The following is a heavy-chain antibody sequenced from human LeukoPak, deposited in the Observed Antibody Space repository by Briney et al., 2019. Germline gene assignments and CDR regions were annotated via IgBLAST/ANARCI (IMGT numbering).Heavy chain of an antibody. CDR3: ARGYCSGGSCYYYYYMDV. J-gene: IGHJ6*03. V-gene: IGHV4-39*07. CDR1: GGSISSSSYY. D-gene: IGHD2-15*01. CDR2: IYYSGST. Sequence: SETLSLTCTVSGGSISSSSYYWGWIRQPPGKGLEWIGSIYYSGSTYYNPSLKSRVTIPVDTSKNQFSLKLSSVTAADTAVYYCARGYCSGGSCYYYYYMDVWGKGTTVTVSS.